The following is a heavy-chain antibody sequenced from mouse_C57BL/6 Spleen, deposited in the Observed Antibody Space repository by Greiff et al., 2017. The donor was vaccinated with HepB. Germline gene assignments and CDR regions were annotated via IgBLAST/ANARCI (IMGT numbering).Heavy chain of an antibody. Sequence: QVQLQQSGAELARPGASVKLSCKASGYTFTSYGISWVKQRTGQGLEWIGEIYPRSGNTYYNEKFKGKATLTADKSSSTAYMELRSLTSEDSAVYFCARWDTTVVAHWYFDVWGTGTTVTVSS. D-gene: IGHD1-1*01. CDR2: IYPRSGNT. J-gene: IGHJ1*03. CDR1: GYTFTSYG. V-gene: IGHV1-81*01. CDR3: ARWDTTVVAHWYFDV.